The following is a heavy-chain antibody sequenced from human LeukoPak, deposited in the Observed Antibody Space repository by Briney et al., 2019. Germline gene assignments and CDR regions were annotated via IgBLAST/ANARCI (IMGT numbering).Heavy chain of an antibody. D-gene: IGHD2-8*02. J-gene: IGHJ5*02. CDR2: IYYSGST. CDR1: GGSISSSSYY. CDR3: ARVEPPPGTSPPLVGNWFDP. Sequence: SETLSLTCTVSGGSISSSSYYWGWIRQPPGRGLEWIGSIYYSGSTYYNPSLKSRVTISVDTSKNQFSLKLSSVTAADAADTAVYYCARVEPPPGTSPPLVGNWFDPWGQGTLVTVSS. V-gene: IGHV4-39*07.